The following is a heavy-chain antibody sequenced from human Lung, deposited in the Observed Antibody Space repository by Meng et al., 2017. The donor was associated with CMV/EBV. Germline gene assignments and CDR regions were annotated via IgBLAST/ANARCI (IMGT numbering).Heavy chain of an antibody. J-gene: IGHJ6*02. D-gene: IGHD5-18*01. V-gene: IGHV3-30*04. Sequence: GESXKISCAASGFTFTTYAMHWVRQAPGKGLEWVAVISYDGSNIYYADSVKGRFTISRDNSKNTLYLQMNSLRTVDTAVYSCARGEQLWLPLDVWGQGTTVTVSS. CDR3: ARGEQLWLPLDV. CDR1: GFTFTTYA. CDR2: ISYDGSNI.